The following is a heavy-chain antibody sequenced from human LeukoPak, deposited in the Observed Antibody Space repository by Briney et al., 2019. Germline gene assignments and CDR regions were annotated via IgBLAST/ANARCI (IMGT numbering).Heavy chain of an antibody. CDR3: ASSLLWFGESRKDWFDP. CDR1: GYTLTELS. Sequence: ASVKVSCKVSGYTLTELSMHWVRQAPGKGVGWMGGFDPEDGEIIYAQKFQGRVTMTEDTSTDTAYMELSRLRSEDTAVYYCASSLLWFGESRKDWFDPWGQGTLVTVSS. CDR2: FDPEDGEI. V-gene: IGHV1-24*01. D-gene: IGHD3-10*01. J-gene: IGHJ5*02.